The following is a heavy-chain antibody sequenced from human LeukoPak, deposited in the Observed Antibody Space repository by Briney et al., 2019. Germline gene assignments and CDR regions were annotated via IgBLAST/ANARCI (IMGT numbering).Heavy chain of an antibody. D-gene: IGHD3-3*01. CDR2: INHSGST. V-gene: IGHV4-34*01. CDR3: ARDRPSALGVAHYYFDY. J-gene: IGHJ4*02. CDR1: GGSFSGYY. Sequence: SETLSLTCAVYGGSFSGYYWSWIRQPPGKGLEWIGEINHSGSTNYNPSLKSRVTISVDTSKNQFSLKLSSVTAADTAVYYCARDRPSALGVAHYYFDYWGQGTLVTVSS.